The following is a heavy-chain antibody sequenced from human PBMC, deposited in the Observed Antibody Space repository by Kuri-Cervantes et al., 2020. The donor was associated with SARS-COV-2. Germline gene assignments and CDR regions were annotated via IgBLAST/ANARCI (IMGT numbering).Heavy chain of an antibody. V-gene: IGHV3-7*01. CDR1: GFTFSSYA. CDR3: AAEGDSYYGSEGFDP. J-gene: IGHJ5*02. Sequence: GESLKISCAASGFTFSSYAMSWVRQAPGKGLEWVANIKQDGSEKYYVDSVKGRFTISRDNAKNSLYLQMNSLRAEDTAVYYCAAEGDSYYGSEGFDPWGQGTLVTVSS. CDR2: IKQDGSEK. D-gene: IGHD3-10*01.